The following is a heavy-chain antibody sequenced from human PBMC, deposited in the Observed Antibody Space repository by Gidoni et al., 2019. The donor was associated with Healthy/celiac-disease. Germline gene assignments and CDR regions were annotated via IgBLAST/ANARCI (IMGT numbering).Heavy chain of an antibody. CDR1: GFTVSSTY. Sequence: EVQLVSSGGGLVQPGGSLRLSCAASGFTVSSTYMSWVRQAPGQGLEWVSVIYSGGSTYYADSVKGRFTISRDNSKNTLYLQMNSLRAEDTAVYYCARDLNYYDSSGYYYRGGWFDPWGQGTLVTVSS. V-gene: IGHV3-66*02. J-gene: IGHJ5*02. CDR3: ARDLNYYDSSGYYYRGGWFDP. CDR2: IYSGGST. D-gene: IGHD3-22*01.